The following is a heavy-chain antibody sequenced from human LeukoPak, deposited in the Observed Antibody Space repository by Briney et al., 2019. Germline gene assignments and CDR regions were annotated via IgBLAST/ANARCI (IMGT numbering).Heavy chain of an antibody. V-gene: IGHV4-38-2*02. CDR3: ARVRGYSSSYFTH. J-gene: IGHJ1*01. Sequence: SETLSLTCTVSGCSISSGYYWGWIRQSPGKGLEWIGNIYYSGSTYYHPSLQTRVTISVDTSKNQFSLKLSSATAADTAFYYCARVRGYSSSYFTHWGQGTLATVSS. CDR2: IYYSGST. CDR1: GCSISSGYY. D-gene: IGHD6-13*01.